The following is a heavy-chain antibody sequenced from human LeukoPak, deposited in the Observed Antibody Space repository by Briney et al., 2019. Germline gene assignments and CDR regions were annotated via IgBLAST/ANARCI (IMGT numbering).Heavy chain of an antibody. CDR3: AKDGVRGGGSWTNWFDP. V-gene: IGHV3-30*02. J-gene: IGHJ5*02. Sequence: GGSLRLSCAASGFTFSSYGMHWVRQAPGKGLEWVAFIRYDGSNKYYADSVKGRFTISRDNSKNTLYLQMNSLRAEDTAVYYCAKDGVRGGGSWTNWFDPWGQGTLVTVSS. CDR2: IRYDGSNK. CDR1: GFTFSSYG. D-gene: IGHD2-15*01.